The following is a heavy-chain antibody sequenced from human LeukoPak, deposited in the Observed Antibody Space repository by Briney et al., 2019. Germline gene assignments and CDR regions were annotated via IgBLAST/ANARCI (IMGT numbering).Heavy chain of an antibody. J-gene: IGHJ3*02. Sequence: SETLSLTCAVYGGSFSGYYWSWIRQPPGKGLEWIGEINHSGSTNYNPSLKSRVTISVDTSKNQFSLQLNSVTPEDTAVYYCARDLTNIVATLSDAFDIWGQGTMVTVSS. D-gene: IGHD5-12*01. CDR2: INHSGST. CDR1: GGSFSGYY. V-gene: IGHV4-34*01. CDR3: ARDLTNIVATLSDAFDI.